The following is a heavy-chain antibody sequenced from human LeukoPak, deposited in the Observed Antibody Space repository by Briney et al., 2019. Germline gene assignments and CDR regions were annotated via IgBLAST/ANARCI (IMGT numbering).Heavy chain of an antibody. J-gene: IGHJ5*02. CDR1: GYSISSDYY. Sequence: SETLSLTCAVSGYSISSDYYWAWIRQPPGKGLEWIGSIYHSGNTYYNPSLKSRVTISVDTSKNQFSLKLSSVTAADTAVYYCARWLARYDSSGTSYWFDPWGQGTLVTVSS. CDR2: IYHSGNT. D-gene: IGHD3-22*01. V-gene: IGHV4-38-2*01. CDR3: ARWLARYDSSGTSYWFDP.